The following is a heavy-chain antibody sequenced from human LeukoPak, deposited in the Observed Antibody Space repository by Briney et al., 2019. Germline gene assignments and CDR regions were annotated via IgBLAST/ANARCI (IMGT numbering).Heavy chain of an antibody. CDR3: ARDIADAFDM. V-gene: IGHV3-74*01. Sequence: GGSLRLSCAASGFTFSSYWMHWVRQGPGKGLVWVSRINIDGSSTTYADSVKGRFTISRDSAKNTLYLQMNSLRAEDTAVYYCARDIADAFDMWGQGTMVTVSS. D-gene: IGHD6-13*01. J-gene: IGHJ3*02. CDR2: INIDGSST. CDR1: GFTFSSYW.